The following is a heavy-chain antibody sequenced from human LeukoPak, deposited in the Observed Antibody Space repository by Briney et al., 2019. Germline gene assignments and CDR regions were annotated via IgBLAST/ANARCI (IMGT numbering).Heavy chain of an antibody. D-gene: IGHD3-9*01. Sequence: GGSLRLSCAASGFTFSSYAMSWVRQAPGKGLEWVSAISGSGGSTYYADSVKGRFTISRDNSKNTLYLQMNSLRAEDTAVYYCAKELDILTVQASFVFDYWGQGTLVTVSS. J-gene: IGHJ4*02. CDR3: AKELDILTVQASFVFDY. CDR2: ISGSGGST. CDR1: GFTFSSYA. V-gene: IGHV3-23*01.